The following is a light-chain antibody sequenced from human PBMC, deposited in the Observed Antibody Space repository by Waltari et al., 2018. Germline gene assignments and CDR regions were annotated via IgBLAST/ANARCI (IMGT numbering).Light chain of an antibody. J-gene: IGKJ1*01. Sequence: DIQMTQSPSTLSASIGDRVTITCRASQSVNSWLAWYQQKPGKAPKLLIYKASNLDSGVPYRFSGGGSGTEFTLTISSLQPDDFATYYCQQYNSYSLWTFGQGTKVEIK. CDR2: KAS. V-gene: IGKV1-5*03. CDR3: QQYNSYSLWT. CDR1: QSVNSW.